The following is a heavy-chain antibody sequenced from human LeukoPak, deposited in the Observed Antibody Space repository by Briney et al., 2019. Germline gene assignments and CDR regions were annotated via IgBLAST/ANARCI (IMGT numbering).Heavy chain of an antibody. CDR2: MYSDNNI. CDR1: GFVVSSNY. Sequence: GGSLRLSCAASGFVVSSNYLAWIRQDPGEGLEWVSFMYSDNNIYYADSVKGRFTISRDNSKNTFYLQMNSLRVEDTAIYYCARGILGLIPIDYWGQGTLVTVSS. J-gene: IGHJ4*02. V-gene: IGHV3-53*01. D-gene: IGHD1-26*01. CDR3: ARGILGLIPIDY.